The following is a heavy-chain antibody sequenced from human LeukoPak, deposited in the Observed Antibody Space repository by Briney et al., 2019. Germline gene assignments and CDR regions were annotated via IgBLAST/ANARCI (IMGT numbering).Heavy chain of an antibody. J-gene: IGHJ5*02. CDR2: MNPNSGNT. V-gene: IGHV1-8*03. D-gene: IGHD3-16*01. Sequence: ASVKVSCKASGYTFTSSDINWVRQATGQGLEWMGWMNPNSGNTGYAQKFQGRVTITADESTSTAYMEMSSLRSEDTAVYYCAMYVWGSVRRWRNWFDPWGQGTLVTVSS. CDR3: AMYVWGSVRRWRNWFDP. CDR1: GYTFTSSD.